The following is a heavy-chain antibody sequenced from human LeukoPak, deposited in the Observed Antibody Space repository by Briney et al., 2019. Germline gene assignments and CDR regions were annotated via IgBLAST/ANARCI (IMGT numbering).Heavy chain of an antibody. CDR1: GFTFSSYA. CDR2: ISGSGGGT. J-gene: IGHJ4*02. Sequence: GGSLRLSCAASGFTFSSYAMSWVREAPEKGLVWGSTISGSGGGTYYAASVKGRFTISRDDSKNTLYLQMNSLRAEDTAVYYCVKDLGRYRNNCFDYWGQGTLVTVPS. CDR3: VKDLGRYRNNCFDY. V-gene: IGHV3-23*01. D-gene: IGHD1-26*01.